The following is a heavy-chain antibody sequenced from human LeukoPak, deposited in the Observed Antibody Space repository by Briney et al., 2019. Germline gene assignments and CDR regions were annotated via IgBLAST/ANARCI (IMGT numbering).Heavy chain of an antibody. Sequence: ASVKVSCKASGYTFTSYYMHWVRQAPGQGLEWMGIINPSGGSTSYAQKFQGRVTMTRDTSTSTVYMELSSLRSEDTAVYYCARSTTGIVVVPAARGDYYYMDVWGKGTTVTVSS. J-gene: IGHJ6*03. CDR3: ARSTTGIVVVPAARGDYYYMDV. CDR2: INPSGGST. CDR1: GYTFTSYY. V-gene: IGHV1-46*01. D-gene: IGHD2-2*01.